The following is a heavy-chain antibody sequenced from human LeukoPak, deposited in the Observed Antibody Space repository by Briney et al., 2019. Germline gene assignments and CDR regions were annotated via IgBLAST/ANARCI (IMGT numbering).Heavy chain of an antibody. J-gene: IGHJ4*02. CDR3: AKLRYFDWLLLPSDY. Sequence: PGGSLRLSCAASGFTFSSYAMHWVRQAPGKGLEWVAVISYDGSNKYYADSMKGRFTISRDNSKNTLYLQMNSLRAEDTAVYYCAKLRYFDWLLLPSDYWGQGTLVTVSS. V-gene: IGHV3-30*18. CDR1: GFTFSSYA. CDR2: ISYDGSNK. D-gene: IGHD3-9*01.